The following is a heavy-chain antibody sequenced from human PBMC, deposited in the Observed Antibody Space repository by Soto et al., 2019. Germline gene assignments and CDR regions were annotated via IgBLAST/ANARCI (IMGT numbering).Heavy chain of an antibody. CDR1: GFTFGDYG. V-gene: IGHV3-49*04. J-gene: IGHJ6*02. CDR3: TRDRLRITIFGVVNYGMDV. D-gene: IGHD3-3*01. CDR2: IRSKAYGGTT. Sequence: GGSLRLSCTASGFTFGDYGMSWVRQAPGKGLEWVGFIRSKAYGGTTEYAASVKGRFTISRDDSKSIAYLQMNSLKTEDTAVYYCTRDRLRITIFGVVNYGMDVWGQGTTVTVSS.